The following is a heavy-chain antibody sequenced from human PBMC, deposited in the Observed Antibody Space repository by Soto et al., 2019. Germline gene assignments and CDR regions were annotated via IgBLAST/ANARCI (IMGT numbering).Heavy chain of an antibody. J-gene: IGHJ6*03. CDR3: ARRARPYFYYMAV. CDR1: GFTLSGYA. V-gene: IGHV3-64*01. Sequence: EVQLAESGGGLAQPGGSLRLSCAASGFTLSGYAMDWVRQAPGKGLEYVSGISSNGVGTYFAKSVQGRFTISRDNSKNTVYLKMGSLRPEDMAVYYCARRARPYFYYMAVWGKGTTVTVSS. CDR2: ISSNGVGT. D-gene: IGHD6-6*01.